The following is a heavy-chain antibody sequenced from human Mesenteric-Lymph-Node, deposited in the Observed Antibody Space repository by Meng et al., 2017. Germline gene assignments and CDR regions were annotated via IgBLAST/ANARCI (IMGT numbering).Heavy chain of an antibody. CDR1: GFTFSSYA. CDR3: ARSRVYYSDSSGYFWFDT. CDR2: ISGSGGST. Sequence: GESLKISCAVSGFTFSSYAMSWVRQAPGKGLEWVSAISGSGGSTYYADSVKGRFTISRDNAKNSLFLQMSSLRAEDTAVYYCARSRVYYSDSSGYFWFDTWGQGTLVTVSS. J-gene: IGHJ5*02. D-gene: IGHD3-22*01. V-gene: IGHV3-23*01.